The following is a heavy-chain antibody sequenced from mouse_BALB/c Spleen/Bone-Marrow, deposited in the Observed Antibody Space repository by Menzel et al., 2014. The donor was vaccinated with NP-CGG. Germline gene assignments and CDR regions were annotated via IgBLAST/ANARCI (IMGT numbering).Heavy chain of an antibody. V-gene: IGHV5-6-3*01. Sequence: EVKLVESGGGLVQPGGSLKLSCAASRFTFSSYGMSWVRQTPDKRLELVATINSNGGSTYYPDSVKGRFTISRDNAKNTLYLQMSSLQSEDTAMYYCARDRYYGYAMDYWGQGTSVTVSS. CDR3: ARDRYYGYAMDY. CDR1: RFTFSSYG. D-gene: IGHD1-1*01. J-gene: IGHJ4*01. CDR2: INSNGGST.